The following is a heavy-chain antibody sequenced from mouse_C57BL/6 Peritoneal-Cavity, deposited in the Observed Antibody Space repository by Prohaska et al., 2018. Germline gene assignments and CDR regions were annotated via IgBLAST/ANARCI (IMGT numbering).Heavy chain of an antibody. D-gene: IGHD2-5*01. CDR1: GYSITSGYY. J-gene: IGHJ3*01. Sequence: TISFTGYSITSGYYWNWIRQFPGNKLEWMGYISYDGSNNYNQYLKNRISITRDTSKNQFVLKLNSVTTEDTDTYYRASSNYARFAYWGQGTVVTVSA. CDR3: ASSNYARFAY. V-gene: IGHV3-6*01. CDR2: ISYDGSN.